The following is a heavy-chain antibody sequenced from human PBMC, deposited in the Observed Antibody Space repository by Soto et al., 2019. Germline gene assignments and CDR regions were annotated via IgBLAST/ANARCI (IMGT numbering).Heavy chain of an antibody. CDR2: IDRSGGTT. J-gene: IGHJ6*02. D-gene: IGHD1-1*01. Sequence: ASVKVCCKASGYTFTKSYIHWVRKGPGQGLERMGIIDRSGGTTSYAQKFQDRVIMTRGTSTSAVYVELSSLRSEDTAAYYCARDYPLFCVNSNCNLRSNDYYYAMEVRGQYTTAIVS. V-gene: IGHV1-46*01. CDR3: ARDYPLFCVNSNCNLRSNDYYYAMEV. CDR1: GYTFTKSY.